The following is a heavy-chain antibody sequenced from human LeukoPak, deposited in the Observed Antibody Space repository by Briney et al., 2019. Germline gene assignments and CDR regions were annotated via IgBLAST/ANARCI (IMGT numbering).Heavy chain of an antibody. V-gene: IGHV5-51*01. D-gene: IGHD1-26*01. CDR2: IYPGDSDT. CDR1: GYSFTSYW. Sequence: GESLKISCMGSGYSFTSYWIGGVRQMPGKGLEGMWIIYPGDSDTRYSPSLKGQVTISADKSISTASLQWSSLKASDTAMYYCARGEWELLGLYFDCWGQGTLVTVSS. CDR3: ARGEWELLGLYFDC. J-gene: IGHJ4*02.